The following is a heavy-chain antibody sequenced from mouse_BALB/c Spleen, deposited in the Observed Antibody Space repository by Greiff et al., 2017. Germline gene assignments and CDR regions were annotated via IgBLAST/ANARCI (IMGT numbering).Heavy chain of an antibody. Sequence: EVQVVESGGGLVQPGGSRKLSCAASGFTFSSFGMHWVRQAPEKGLEWVAYICSGSSTIYYADTVKGRFTISRDNPKNTLFLQMTSLRSEDTAMYYCARLLRDAMDYWGQGTSVTVFS. J-gene: IGHJ4*01. CDR1: GFTFSSFG. D-gene: IGHD2-10*01. V-gene: IGHV5-17*02. CDR3: ARLLRDAMDY. CDR2: ICSGSSTI.